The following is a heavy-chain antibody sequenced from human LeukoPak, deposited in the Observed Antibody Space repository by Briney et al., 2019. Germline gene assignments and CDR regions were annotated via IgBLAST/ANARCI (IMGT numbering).Heavy chain of an antibody. V-gene: IGHV1-2*02. CDR1: GYTFTGYY. CDR2: INPNSGGT. Sequence: ASVKVSCKASGYTFTGYYMHWVRQAPGQGLEWMGWINPNSGGTNYAQKFQGRVTMTRDTSISTAYMELSRLRSDDTAVYYCAREGDYYGSGSYSDWFDPRGQGTLVTVSS. CDR3: AREGDYYGSGSYSDWFDP. D-gene: IGHD3-10*01. J-gene: IGHJ5*02.